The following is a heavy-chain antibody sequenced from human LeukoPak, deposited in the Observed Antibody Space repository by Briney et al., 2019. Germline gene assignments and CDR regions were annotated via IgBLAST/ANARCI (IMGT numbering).Heavy chain of an antibody. V-gene: IGHV4-34*01. CDR2: INHSGST. Sequence: SETLSLTCAVYGESFSGYYWSWIRQPPGKGLEWIGEINHSGSTNYSPSLKSRVTISVDTSKNQFSLKLSSVTAADTAVYYCARVGPAHWLLLRVFDYWGQGTLVTVSS. D-gene: IGHD3-22*01. J-gene: IGHJ4*02. CDR1: GESFSGYY. CDR3: ARVGPAHWLLLRVFDY.